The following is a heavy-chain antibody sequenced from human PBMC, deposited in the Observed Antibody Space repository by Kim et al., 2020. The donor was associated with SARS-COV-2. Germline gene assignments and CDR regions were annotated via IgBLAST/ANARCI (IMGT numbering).Heavy chain of an antibody. CDR2: IYYSGST. CDR1: GGSISSGGYY. J-gene: IGHJ4*02. V-gene: IGHV4-31*03. Sequence: SETLSLTCTVSGGSISSGGYYWSWIRQHPGKGLEWIGYIYYSGSTYYNPSLKSRVTISVDTSKNQFSLKLSSVTAADTAVYYCARGVAAAVCDYWGQGTLVTVSS. D-gene: IGHD6-13*01. CDR3: ARGVAAAVCDY.